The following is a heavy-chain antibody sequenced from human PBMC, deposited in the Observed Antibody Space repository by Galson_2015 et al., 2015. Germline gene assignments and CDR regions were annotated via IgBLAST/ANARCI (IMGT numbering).Heavy chain of an antibody. CDR3: ARDRGYGSEFSDY. CDR1: GFTFSSYG. J-gene: IGHJ4*02. Sequence: SLRLSCAASGFTFSSYGMHWVRQAPGKGLEWVATIWYDGGYEYFADSVKGRFTVTRDNSKNTLYLQMNSLRAEDTAVYYCARDRGYGSEFSDYWGQGTLVTVSS. D-gene: IGHD5-12*01. CDR2: IWYDGGYE. V-gene: IGHV3-33*01.